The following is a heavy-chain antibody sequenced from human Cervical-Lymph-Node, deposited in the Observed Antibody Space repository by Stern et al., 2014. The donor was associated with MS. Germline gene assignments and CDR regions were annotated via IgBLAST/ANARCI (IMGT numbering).Heavy chain of an antibody. V-gene: IGHV3-30*03. CDR1: GFTFSSYG. D-gene: IGHD3-22*01. CDR2: FSYDGISK. J-gene: IGHJ4*02. Sequence: QLVQSGGGVVQPGTSLRLSCEASGFTFSSYGMHWVRQAPGKGLEWVAVFSYDGISKYYADSVSGRFTLSRDNSKNTLYLQMDSLRAGDTAVYYCARGTSHYDSSGTDFWGQGTLVTVSS. CDR3: ARGTSHYDSSGTDF.